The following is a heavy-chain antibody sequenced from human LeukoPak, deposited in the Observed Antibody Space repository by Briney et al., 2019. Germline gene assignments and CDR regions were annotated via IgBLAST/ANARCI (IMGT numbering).Heavy chain of an antibody. V-gene: IGHV4-59*01. CDR2: IYYSGST. D-gene: IGHD3-10*01. CDR1: GGSISSYY. CDR3: ARDGAWEWFGELSPFYGMDV. Sequence: PSETLSLTCTVSGGSISSYYWSWIRQPPGKGLEWIGYIYYSGSTNYNPSLKSRVTISVDTSKNQFSLKLSSVTAADTAVYYCARDGAWEWFGELSPFYGMDVWGQGTTVTVSS. J-gene: IGHJ6*02.